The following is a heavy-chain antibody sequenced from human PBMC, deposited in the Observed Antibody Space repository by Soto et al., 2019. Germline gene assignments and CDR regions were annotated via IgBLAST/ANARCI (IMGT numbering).Heavy chain of an antibody. J-gene: IGHJ6*02. D-gene: IGHD3-16*01. V-gene: IGHV3-33*01. CDR1: GFTFSSYG. Sequence: GGSLRLSCAASGFTFSSYGMHWVRQAPGKGLEWVAVIWYDGSNKYYADSVKGRFTISRDNSKNTLYLQMNSLRAEDTAVYYCARDLRPGFWGGGLYGMDVWGQGTTVTVSS. CDR3: ARDLRPGFWGGGLYGMDV. CDR2: IWYDGSNK.